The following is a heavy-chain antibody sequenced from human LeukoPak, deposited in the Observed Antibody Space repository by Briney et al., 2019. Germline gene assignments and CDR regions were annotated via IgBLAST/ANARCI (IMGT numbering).Heavy chain of an antibody. D-gene: IGHD2/OR15-2a*01. CDR3: AKVRQFLDAFDI. Sequence: GGSLRLSCAASGFTFSSYAMSWVRQAPGKGLEWVSAISGSGGSTYYADSVKGRFTISRDNSKNTLYLQMNSLRAEDTAVYYWAKVRQFLDAFDIWGQGTMVTVSS. CDR2: ISGSGGST. CDR1: GFTFSSYA. J-gene: IGHJ3*02. V-gene: IGHV3-23*01.